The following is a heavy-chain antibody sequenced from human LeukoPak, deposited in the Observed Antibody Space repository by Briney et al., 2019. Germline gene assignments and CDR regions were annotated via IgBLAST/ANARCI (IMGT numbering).Heavy chain of an antibody. CDR3: ANQYQLLSGGWFDP. J-gene: IGHJ5*02. D-gene: IGHD2-2*01. V-gene: IGHV4-34*01. CDR2: INHSGST. Sequence: SETLSLTSAVYGGSFSGYYWSWIRKPPGKGLEWIGEINHSGSTNYNPSLKSRVTISVDTSKNQFSLKLSSVTAADTAVYYCANQYQLLSGGWFDPWGQGTLVTVSS. CDR1: GGSFSGYY.